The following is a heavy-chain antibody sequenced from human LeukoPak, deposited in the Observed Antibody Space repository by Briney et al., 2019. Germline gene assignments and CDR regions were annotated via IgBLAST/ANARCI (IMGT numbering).Heavy chain of an antibody. Sequence: GGSLRLSCAASGFTFDDYAMHWVRQPPGKGLEWVSLISGDGGSTYYADSVKGRFTISRDNSKNSLYLQMNSLRTEDTALYYCAKGPGDSSGYYLFDYWGQGTLVTVSS. CDR3: AKGPGDSSGYYLFDY. J-gene: IGHJ4*02. CDR2: ISGDGGST. CDR1: GFTFDDYA. D-gene: IGHD3-22*01. V-gene: IGHV3-43*02.